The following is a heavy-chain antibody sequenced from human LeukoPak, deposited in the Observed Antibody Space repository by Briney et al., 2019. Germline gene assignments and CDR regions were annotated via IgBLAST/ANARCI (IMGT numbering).Heavy chain of an antibody. J-gene: IGHJ6*04. Sequence: GGSLRLSCAASGFTFSSYWMSWVRQAPGKGLEWVSVIYSGGSTYYADSVKGRFTISRDNSKNTLYLQMNSLRAEDTAVYYCARGGPRISYYGMDVWGKGTTVTVSS. CDR2: IYSGGST. CDR1: GFTFSSYW. V-gene: IGHV3-53*01. D-gene: IGHD1-14*01. CDR3: ARGGPRISYYGMDV.